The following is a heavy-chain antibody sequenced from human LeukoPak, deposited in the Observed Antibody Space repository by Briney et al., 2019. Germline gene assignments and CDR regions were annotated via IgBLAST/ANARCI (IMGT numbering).Heavy chain of an antibody. J-gene: IGHJ4*02. CDR1: GFTFTDAW. CDR3: TTDGGIRATGTMHY. D-gene: IGHD6-13*01. Sequence: GGSLRLSCAASGFTFTDAWMSWVRQAPGKGLEWVGRLQSTTDGGTTDYAAPVKGRFTISRDDSKNTLYLEMNTLKIEDTAVYYCTTDGGIRATGTMHYWGQGTLVTVPS. V-gene: IGHV3-15*01. CDR2: LQSTTDGGTT.